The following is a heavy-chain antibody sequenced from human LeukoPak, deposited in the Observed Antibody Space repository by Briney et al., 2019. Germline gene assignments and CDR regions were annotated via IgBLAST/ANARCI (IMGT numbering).Heavy chain of an antibody. CDR1: GFTFGSYW. CDR2: IKQDGSEK. Sequence: GGSLRLSCAASGFTFGSYWMSWVRQAPGKGLEWVANIKQDGSEKSYVDSVKGRFTISRDNGKNSLYLQINSLRAEDTAVYYCARDCSSTNCYRGGFDPWGQGTLVTVSS. CDR3: ARDCSSTNCYRGGFDP. D-gene: IGHD2-2*01. V-gene: IGHV3-7*01. J-gene: IGHJ5*02.